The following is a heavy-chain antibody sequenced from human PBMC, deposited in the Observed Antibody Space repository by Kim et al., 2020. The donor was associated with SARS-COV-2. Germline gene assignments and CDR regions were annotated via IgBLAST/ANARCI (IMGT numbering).Heavy chain of an antibody. CDR2: IDPSDSYT. CDR1: GYSFTSYW. J-gene: IGHJ3*02. V-gene: IGHV5-10-1*01. D-gene: IGHD6-19*01. Sequence: GESQKISCKGSGYSFTSYWISWVRQMPGKGLEWMGRIDPSDSYTNYSPSFQGHVTISADKSISTAYLQWSSLKASDTAMYYCARRSIAVAGWKLGGRVDAFDIWGQGTMVTVSS. CDR3: ARRSIAVAGWKLGGRVDAFDI.